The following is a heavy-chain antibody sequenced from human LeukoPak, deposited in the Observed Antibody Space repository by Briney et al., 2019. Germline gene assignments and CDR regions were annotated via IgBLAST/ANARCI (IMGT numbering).Heavy chain of an antibody. Sequence: SQTLSLTCTVSGGSISSGGYYWSWIRQHPGKGLEWIGYIYYSGSNYYNPSLKSRVTISVDTSKNQFSLKLSSVTAADTAVYYCARDSYDILTGYSRFDPWGQGTLVTVSS. D-gene: IGHD3-9*01. J-gene: IGHJ5*02. CDR3: ARDSYDILTGYSRFDP. CDR2: IYYSGSN. V-gene: IGHV4-31*03. CDR1: GGSISSGGYY.